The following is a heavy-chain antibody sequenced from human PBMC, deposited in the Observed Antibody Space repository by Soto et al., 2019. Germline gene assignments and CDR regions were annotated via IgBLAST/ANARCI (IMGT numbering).Heavy chain of an antibody. D-gene: IGHD3-10*01. CDR3: ARGGERYNWFDP. CDR1: GGTFSSYA. V-gene: IGHV1-18*01. J-gene: IGHJ5*02. CDR2: ISANYGNT. Sequence: GASVKVSCTASGGTFSSYAISWVRQAPGQGLEWMGGISANYGNTNYAQKLQGRVTMTTDTSTSTAYMELRSLRSDDTAVYYCARGGERYNWFDPWGQGTLVTVSS.